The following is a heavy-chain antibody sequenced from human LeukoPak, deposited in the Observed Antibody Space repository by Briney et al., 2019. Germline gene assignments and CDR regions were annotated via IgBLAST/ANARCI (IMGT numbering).Heavy chain of an antibody. CDR1: GDSISGFY. D-gene: IGHD4-17*01. Sequence: SETLSLTCTVSGDSISGFYWSWSRHPAGKGLQWIGRISSSGSTNYNPSLKSRVTMSVDRSTNEFTLTVRSVTAADTALYYCARGLPCSGDYVDYYFYLGFWGNGTTVTVSS. CDR2: ISSSGST. CDR3: ARGLPCSGDYVDYYFYLGF. J-gene: IGHJ6*03. V-gene: IGHV4-4*07.